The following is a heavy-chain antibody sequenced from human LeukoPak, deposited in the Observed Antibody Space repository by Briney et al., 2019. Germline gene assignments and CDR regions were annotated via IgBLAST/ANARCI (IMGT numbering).Heavy chain of an antibody. CDR1: KFTFSNYA. V-gene: IGHV3-64*01. CDR3: ARTSNYYGSGSYHNYGMDV. J-gene: IGHJ6*02. Sequence: GGSLRLSCAASKFTFSNYAMHWVRQAPGKGLEYVSAISSNGGSTYYANSVKGRFTISRDNSKNTLYLQMGSLRAEDMAVYYCARTSNYYGSGSYHNYGMDVWGQGTTVTVSS. CDR2: ISSNGGST. D-gene: IGHD3-10*01.